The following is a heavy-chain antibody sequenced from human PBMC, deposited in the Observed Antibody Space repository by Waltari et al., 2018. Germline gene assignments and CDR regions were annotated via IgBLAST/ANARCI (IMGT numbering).Heavy chain of an antibody. CDR3: ARAATYGYDY. D-gene: IGHD5-18*01. CDR2: IWYDGSKE. CDR1: GFTFTTYG. Sequence: QVQLVASGGGVVQPGRSLRLSCAASGFTFTTYGMHWVRQAPGKGLEWVAVIWYDGSKEYYAESVKGRFTISRDNSKSALYLQMNSLRAEDTAVYYCARAATYGYDYWGQGTLVTVSS. V-gene: IGHV3-33*08. J-gene: IGHJ4*02.